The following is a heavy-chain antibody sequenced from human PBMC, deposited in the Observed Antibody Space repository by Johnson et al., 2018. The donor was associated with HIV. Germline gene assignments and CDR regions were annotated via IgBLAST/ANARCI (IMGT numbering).Heavy chain of an antibody. V-gene: IGHV3-30*02. CDR2: IRSDGINK. J-gene: IGHJ3*02. D-gene: IGHD6-6*01. CDR1: GFTFSDYY. CDR3: ATLSLIAAPDPFDI. Sequence: QVQLVESGGGLVKPGGSLRLSCAASGFTFSDYYMSWIRQAPGKGLEWVSFIRSDGINKYYADSVKGRFTISRDNSKNTRYLQMNSLRAEDTAVYYCATLSLIAAPDPFDIWGQGTMVTVSS.